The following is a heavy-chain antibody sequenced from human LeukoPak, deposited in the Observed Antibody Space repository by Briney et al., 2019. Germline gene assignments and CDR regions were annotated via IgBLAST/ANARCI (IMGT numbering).Heavy chain of an antibody. CDR2: IYSGGST. V-gene: IGHV3-53*04. Sequence: GGSLRLSCAASGFTVSSNYMSWVRQAPGKGLEWVSVIYSGGSTYYADSVKGRFTISRHNSKNTLYLQMNSLRSEDTAVYYCVPGSKTMAVDYFNSWGKGTLVTVS. J-gene: IGHJ4*02. CDR1: GFTVSSNY. D-gene: IGHD3-10*01. CDR3: VPGSKTMAVDYFNS.